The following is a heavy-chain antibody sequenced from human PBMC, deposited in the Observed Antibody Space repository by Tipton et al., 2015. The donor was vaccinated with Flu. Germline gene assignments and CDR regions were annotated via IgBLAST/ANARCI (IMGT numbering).Heavy chain of an antibody. CDR2: IFHSGNR. Sequence: TLSLTCTISGDSIRCSNYYWGWIRQPPGKGLEWIGNIFHSGNRYHNPSLKSRVTISVDTSKNQFSLKLSSVTAADTAVYYCARGSGYTNAYLDFWGQGTLVAVSS. CDR1: GDSIRCSNYY. CDR3: ARGSGYTNAYLDF. D-gene: IGHD5-12*01. J-gene: IGHJ4*02. V-gene: IGHV4-39*07.